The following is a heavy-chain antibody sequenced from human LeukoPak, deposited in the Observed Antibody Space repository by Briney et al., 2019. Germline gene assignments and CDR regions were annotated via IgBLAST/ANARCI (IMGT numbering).Heavy chain of an antibody. CDR2: INHSGST. CDR3: ARGGYCSSTSCYVFPSGMDV. J-gene: IGHJ6*04. Sequence: SETLSLTCAVSGSSISNGYYWSWIRQPPGKGLEWIGEINHSGSTNYNPSLKSRVTISVDTSKNQFSLKLSSVTAADTAVYYCARGGYCSSTSCYVFPSGMDVWGKGTTVTVSS. D-gene: IGHD2-2*01. V-gene: IGHV4-34*01. CDR1: GSSISNGYY.